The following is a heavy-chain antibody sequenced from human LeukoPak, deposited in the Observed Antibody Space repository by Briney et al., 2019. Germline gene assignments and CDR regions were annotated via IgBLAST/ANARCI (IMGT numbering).Heavy chain of an antibody. D-gene: IGHD6-19*01. V-gene: IGHV4-38-2*01. CDR2: IHHSGST. CDR3: ARGRVAGTNNWFDP. J-gene: IGHJ5*02. Sequence: KPWETLSLTCAVSGYPISSGYCWGWVRPPPGQGLEWIGSIHHSGSTYYNPSLKSRVTISVDTSKNQISLKLSSVTAADTAVYSCARGRVAGTNNWFDPWGQGTLVTVSS. CDR1: GYPISSGYC.